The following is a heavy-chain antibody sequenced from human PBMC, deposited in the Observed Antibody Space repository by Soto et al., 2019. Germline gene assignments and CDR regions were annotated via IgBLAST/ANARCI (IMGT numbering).Heavy chain of an antibody. CDR3: ARDFPYIAVAGTTYYYGMDV. D-gene: IGHD6-19*01. CDR1: GGSISSYY. Sequence: PSETLSLTCTVSGGSISSYYWSWIRQPPGKGLEWIGYIYYSGSTNYNPSLKSRVTISVDTSKNQFSLKLSSVTAADTAVYYCARDFPYIAVAGTTYYYGMDVWGQGTTVTVSS. CDR2: IYYSGST. V-gene: IGHV4-59*01. J-gene: IGHJ6*02.